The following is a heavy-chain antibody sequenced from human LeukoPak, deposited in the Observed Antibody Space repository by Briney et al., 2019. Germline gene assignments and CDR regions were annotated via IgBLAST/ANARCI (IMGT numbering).Heavy chain of an antibody. CDR1: GFTFSSYS. CDR2: ISSSSSYI. V-gene: IGHV3-21*01. CDR3: ARTYCAEDCSIRYFDY. D-gene: IGHD2-21*02. J-gene: IGHJ4*02. Sequence: PGGSLRLSCAASGFTFSSYSMNWVRQAPGKGLEWVSSISSSSSYIYYADSVKGRFTISRDNAKNSLYLQMNSLRAEDTAVYYCARTYCAEDCSIRYFDYWGQGTLVTVSS.